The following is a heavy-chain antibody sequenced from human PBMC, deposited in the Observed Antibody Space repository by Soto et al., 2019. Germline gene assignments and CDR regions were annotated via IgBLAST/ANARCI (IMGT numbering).Heavy chain of an antibody. CDR1: GGTFSSYA. D-gene: IGHD2-15*01. Sequence: SVKVYCKASGGTFSSYAIGLVRQAPGQGLEWMGGIIPIFGTANYAQKFQGRVTITADESTSTAYMELSSLRSEDTAVYYCARDRLDCSGGSCYLGWFDSWGQGTLVTVSS. J-gene: IGHJ5*01. CDR3: ARDRLDCSGGSCYLGWFDS. V-gene: IGHV1-69*13. CDR2: IIPIFGTA.